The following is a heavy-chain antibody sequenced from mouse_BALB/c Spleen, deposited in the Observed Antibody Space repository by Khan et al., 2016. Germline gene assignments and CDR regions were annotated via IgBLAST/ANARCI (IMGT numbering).Heavy chain of an antibody. Sequence: EVQLQESGAELVKPGASVSLTCTVSGFTITDTYMHWVKQRPEQGLEWIGRIDPANGNTKYDPKFQGKATITADTSSNTAYLQLSSLTSEDTAVYYCARIKAWGQGTTLTVSS. CDR3: ARIKA. J-gene: IGHJ2*01. CDR2: IDPANGNT. CDR1: GFTITDTY. V-gene: IGHV14-3*02.